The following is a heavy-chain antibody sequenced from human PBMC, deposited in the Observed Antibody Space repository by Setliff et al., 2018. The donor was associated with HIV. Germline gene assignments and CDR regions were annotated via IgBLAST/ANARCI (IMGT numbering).Heavy chain of an antibody. CDR2: FFHRGSP. D-gene: IGHD4-17*01. J-gene: IGHJ4*02. Sequence: PSETLSLTCTVTGYSISSGYYWAWIRQPPGKGLEWIGHFFHRGSPFYNPSLKSRVTISVDRSKNHFSLKLSSVTAVDTAVYYCAKKGNGDYHFDYWGQGTLVTVSS. CDR1: GYSISSGYY. CDR3: AKKGNGDYHFDY. V-gene: IGHV4-38-2*02.